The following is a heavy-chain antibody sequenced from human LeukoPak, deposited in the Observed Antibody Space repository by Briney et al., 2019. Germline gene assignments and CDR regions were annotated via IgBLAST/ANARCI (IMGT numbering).Heavy chain of an antibody. J-gene: IGHJ4*02. V-gene: IGHV4-4*07. D-gene: IGHD3-22*01. CDR1: GGSISSYY. Sequence: PSETLSLTCTVSGGSISSYYWSWIRQPAGKGLEWIGRIYTSGSTNYNPSLKSRVTISVDTSKNQFSLKLSSVTAADTAVYYCARVYDSSGYYYPYFDYWGQGTLVTVSS. CDR3: ARVYDSSGYYYPYFDY. CDR2: IYTSGST.